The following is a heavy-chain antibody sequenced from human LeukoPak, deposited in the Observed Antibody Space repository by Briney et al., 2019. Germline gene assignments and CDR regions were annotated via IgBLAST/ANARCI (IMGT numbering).Heavy chain of an antibody. CDR2: ISSSGSTI. J-gene: IGHJ4*02. CDR1: GFTFSSYE. V-gene: IGHV3-48*03. D-gene: IGHD3-10*01. Sequence: PGGSLRLSCAASGFTFSSYEMNWVRQAPGKGLEWVSYISSSGSTIYYADSVKGRFTISRDNAKNSLYLQMNSLRAEDTAVYYCARGNYYGSGSYLLFDYWGQGTLVTVSS. CDR3: ARGNYYGSGSYLLFDY.